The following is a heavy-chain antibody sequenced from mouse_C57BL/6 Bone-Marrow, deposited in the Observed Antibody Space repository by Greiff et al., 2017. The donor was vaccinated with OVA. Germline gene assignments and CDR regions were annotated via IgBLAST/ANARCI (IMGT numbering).Heavy chain of an antibody. CDR3: ARSKDYPAWFAY. CDR2: IYPGDGDT. J-gene: IGHJ3*01. CDR1: GYAFSSSW. Sequence: VQRVESGPELVKPGASVKISCKASGYAFSSSWMNWVKQRPGKGLEWIGRIYPGDGDTNYNGKFKGKATLTADKSSSTAYMQLSSLTSEDSAVYFCARSKDYPAWFAYWGQGTLVTVSA. D-gene: IGHD5-5*01. V-gene: IGHV1-82*01.